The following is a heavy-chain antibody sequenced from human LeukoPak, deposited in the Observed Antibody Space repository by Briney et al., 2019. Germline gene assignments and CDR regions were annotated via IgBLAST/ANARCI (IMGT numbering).Heavy chain of an antibody. V-gene: IGHV4-59*01. D-gene: IGHD3-16*01. Sequence: SETLSLTCTVSGVSISSFYWTWIRQPPGKGLECIGFIFYSGNTNYNPSLKSRVTISVDTSKNQFSLKLSSVTAADTAVYYGARVPMGGNYVEYWGQGILVTVSS. J-gene: IGHJ4*02. CDR2: IFYSGNT. CDR1: GVSISSFY. CDR3: ARVPMGGNYVEY.